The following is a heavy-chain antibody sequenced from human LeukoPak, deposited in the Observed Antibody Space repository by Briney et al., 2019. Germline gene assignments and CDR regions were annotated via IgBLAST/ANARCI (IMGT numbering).Heavy chain of an antibody. CDR3: AKPQWEILHGGSFHI. CDR2: MSSDGTYK. J-gene: IGHJ3*02. CDR1: GFTFSTYA. D-gene: IGHD1-26*01. Sequence: LPGRSLRLSCAASGFTFSTYAMHWVRQAPGKGPEWVAVMSSDGTYKYYVDSVKGRFTISRDNSKNILYLQMNSLRTEDTAMYYCAKPQWEILHGGSFHIWGQGTMVTVSS. V-gene: IGHV3-30*01.